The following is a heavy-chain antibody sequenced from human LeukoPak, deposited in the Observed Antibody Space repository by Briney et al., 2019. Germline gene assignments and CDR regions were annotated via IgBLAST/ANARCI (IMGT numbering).Heavy chain of an antibody. CDR2: INHSGST. J-gene: IGHJ4*02. CDR1: GGSFSGYY. D-gene: IGHD4-17*01. Sequence: PSGTLSLTCAVYGGSFSGYYWSWIRQPPGKGLEWIGEINHSGSTNYNPSLKSRVTISVDTSKNQFSLKLSSVTAADTAVYYCARDYGDYSNFDYWGQGTLVTVSS. V-gene: IGHV4-34*01. CDR3: ARDYGDYSNFDY.